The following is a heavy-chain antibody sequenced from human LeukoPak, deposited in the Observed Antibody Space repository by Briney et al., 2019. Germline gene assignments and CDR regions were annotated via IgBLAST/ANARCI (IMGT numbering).Heavy chain of an antibody. D-gene: IGHD3-22*01. Sequence: GASVKVSCKASGYTFTSYYMHWVRQAPGQGLEWMGIINPKGGSTSYAQKFQGRVTMTRDMSTSTVYMELSSLRSEDTAVYYCARGGQDSSGYSYGSASYYFDYWGQGTLVTVSS. V-gene: IGHV1-46*01. CDR1: GYTFTSYY. CDR3: ARGGQDSSGYSYGSASYYFDY. J-gene: IGHJ4*02. CDR2: INPKGGST.